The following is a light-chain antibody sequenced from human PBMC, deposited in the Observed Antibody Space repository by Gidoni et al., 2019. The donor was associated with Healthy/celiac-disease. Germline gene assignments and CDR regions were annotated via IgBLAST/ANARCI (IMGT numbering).Light chain of an antibody. CDR2: KAS. V-gene: IGKV1-5*03. CDR3: QQYNSYSTEYS. J-gene: IGKJ2*03. CDR1: QSISSW. Sequence: DIQMTQSPSTLSASVGDRVTITCRASQSISSWLAWYQQKPGKAPTLLIYKASSLESGVPSRFSGSGSGTEFTLTISSLQPDDFATYYCQQYNSYSTEYSFGQGTKLEIK.